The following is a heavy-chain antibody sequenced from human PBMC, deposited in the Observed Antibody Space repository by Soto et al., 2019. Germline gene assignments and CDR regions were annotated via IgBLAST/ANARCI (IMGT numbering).Heavy chain of an antibody. Sequence: QVQLVQSGAEVKKPGASVKVSCKASGYTFTSYGISWVRQAPGQGLEWMGWISAYNGNTNYAQKLHGRVTMTTDTSTSTAYMELRRLRSDDTAVYYCARDRRDGVASLTSRAFDYGGQGTLVTVSS. CDR3: ARDRRDGVASLTSRAFDY. J-gene: IGHJ4*02. CDR1: GYTFTSYG. V-gene: IGHV1-18*01. D-gene: IGHD3-3*01. CDR2: ISAYNGNT.